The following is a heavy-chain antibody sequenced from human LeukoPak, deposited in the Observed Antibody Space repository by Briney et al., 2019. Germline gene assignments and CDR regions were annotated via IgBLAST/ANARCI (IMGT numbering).Heavy chain of an antibody. CDR3: ARGGICSSTSCDGAFDI. J-gene: IGHJ3*02. V-gene: IGHV4-31*03. CDR1: GGSISSGADY. D-gene: IGHD2-2*01. CDR2: IGYTGDT. Sequence: PSETLSLTCTVSGGSISSGADYWSWVRQHPGKGLDWVGYIGYTGDTYYNPSLRSRVTISVDTSKTQFSLRLSSVTAADTAVYYCARGGICSSTSCDGAFDIWGQGTLVTVSS.